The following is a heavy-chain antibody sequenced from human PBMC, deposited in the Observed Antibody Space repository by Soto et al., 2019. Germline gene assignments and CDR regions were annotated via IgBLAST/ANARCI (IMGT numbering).Heavy chain of an antibody. V-gene: IGHV4-34*01. D-gene: IGHD3-16*01. CDR3: ARHGGYYFDY. J-gene: IGHJ4*02. Sequence: EXRXLKFALYGGSIXGYYRSGIRKPPGKGLEWIGEIYHVVSIVYNPYLKSRVTISGDSSKNQFSLKLISVTAEDTAVYYCARHGGYYFDYWGQGTLGTVSS. CDR1: GGSIXGYY. CDR2: IYHVVSI.